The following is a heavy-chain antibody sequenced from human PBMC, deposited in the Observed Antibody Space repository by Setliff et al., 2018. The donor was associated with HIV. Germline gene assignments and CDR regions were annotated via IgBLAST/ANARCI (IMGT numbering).Heavy chain of an antibody. Sequence: GGSLRLSCAASGFTFSSDSMNWVRQAPGKGLEWVSSISSSSSYIYYADSVKGRFTISRDNAKNSLYLQMNSLRAEDTAVYYCARDRASGYDGVDAFDIWGQGTMVT. V-gene: IGHV3-21*01. CDR1: GFTFSSDS. D-gene: IGHD5-12*01. J-gene: IGHJ3*02. CDR2: ISSSSSYI. CDR3: ARDRASGYDGVDAFDI.